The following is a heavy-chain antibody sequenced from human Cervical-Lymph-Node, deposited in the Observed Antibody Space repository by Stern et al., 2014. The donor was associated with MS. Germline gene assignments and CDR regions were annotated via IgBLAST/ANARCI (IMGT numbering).Heavy chain of an antibody. CDR1: GYTFISYW. J-gene: IGHJ4*02. CDR2: IYPGDSDA. Sequence: MQLVQSGAEVKKPGESLKISCKASGYTFISYWIGWVRQMPGKGLEWKGIIYPGDSDARYSPSFQGQVTISADRSISTAYLQWSSLQASDTAVYYCVRQDDSSAESYWGQGTLVTVSS. V-gene: IGHV5-51*01. D-gene: IGHD3-22*01. CDR3: VRQDDSSAESY.